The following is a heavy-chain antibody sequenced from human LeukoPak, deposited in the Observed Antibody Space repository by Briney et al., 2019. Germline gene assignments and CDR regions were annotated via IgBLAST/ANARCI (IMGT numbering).Heavy chain of an antibody. D-gene: IGHD3-22*01. CDR1: GGSVSGGSYY. J-gene: IGHJ6*02. V-gene: IGHV4-61*01. Sequence: SETLSLTCNVSGGSVSGGSYYWSWIRQPPGKGLEWIGNIYYSGTTNYNPSLKSRVSISLAASKNQFSLKVNSVTAADTAVYYCARVPYYYDSSGYYYGNDYYYYGMDVWGQGTTVTVSS. CDR3: ARVPYYYDSSGYYYGNDYYYYGMDV. CDR2: IYYSGTT.